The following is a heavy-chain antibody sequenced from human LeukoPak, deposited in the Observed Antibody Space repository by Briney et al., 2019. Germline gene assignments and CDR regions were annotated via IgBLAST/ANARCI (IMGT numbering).Heavy chain of an antibody. V-gene: IGHV4-4*07. CDR3: ATEPYYDFWSGSLYYFDY. J-gene: IGHJ4*02. D-gene: IGHD3-3*01. CDR2: IYTSGST. CDR1: GGSISSYY. Sequence: PSETLSLTCTVSGGSISSYYWSWIRQPAGKGLELIGRIYTSGSTNYNPSLKSRVTMSVDTSKNQFSLKLSSVTAADTAVYYCATEPYYDFWSGSLYYFDYWGQGTLVTVSS.